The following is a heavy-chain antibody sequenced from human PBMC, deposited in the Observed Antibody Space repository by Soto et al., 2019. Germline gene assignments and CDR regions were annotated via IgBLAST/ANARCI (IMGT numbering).Heavy chain of an antibody. CDR2: IWYDGSNK. J-gene: IGHJ6*02. Sequence: GGSLRLSCAASGFTFSSYGMHWVRQAPGKGLEWVAVIWYDGSNKYYADSVKGRFTISRDNSKNTLYLQMNSLRAEDTAVYYCARALNYDYVWGSQDVWGQGTTVTVS. D-gene: IGHD3-16*01. CDR1: GFTFSSYG. V-gene: IGHV3-33*01. CDR3: ARALNYDYVWGSQDV.